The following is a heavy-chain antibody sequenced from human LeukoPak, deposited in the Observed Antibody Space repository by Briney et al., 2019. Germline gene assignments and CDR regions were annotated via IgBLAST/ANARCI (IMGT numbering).Heavy chain of an antibody. CDR1: GFTFSSYA. J-gene: IGHJ3*02. V-gene: IGHV3-23*01. D-gene: IGHD4-17*01. Sequence: GGSLRLSCAASGFTFSSYAMSWVRQAPGKGLEWVSAISGSGGSTYYADSMKGRFTISRDNSKNTLYLQMNSLRAEDTAVYYCAKDWEYGDYVGDDAFDIWGQGTMVTVSS. CDR2: ISGSGGST. CDR3: AKDWEYGDYVGDDAFDI.